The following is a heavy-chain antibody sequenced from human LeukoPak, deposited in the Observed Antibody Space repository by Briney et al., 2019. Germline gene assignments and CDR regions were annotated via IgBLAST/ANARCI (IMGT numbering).Heavy chain of an antibody. Sequence: ASVKVSCKASGYSFTTFYLHWVRQAPGQGLEWTGVINPSSGSPTYAQKFQGRVTMTRDTSTSTVYMELSSLRSEDTAVFYCARAKDSSGYHDAFDIWGRGTMVTVSS. CDR1: GYSFTTFY. CDR3: ARAKDSSGYHDAFDI. CDR2: INPSSGSP. V-gene: IGHV1-46*01. J-gene: IGHJ3*02. D-gene: IGHD3-22*01.